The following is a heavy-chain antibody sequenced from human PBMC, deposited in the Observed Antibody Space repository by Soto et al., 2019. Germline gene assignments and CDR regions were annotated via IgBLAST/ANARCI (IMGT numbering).Heavy chain of an antibody. CDR3: AKDISPMVRGVIITGIDY. J-gene: IGHJ4*02. V-gene: IGHV3-43*01. CDR2: ISWDGVST. D-gene: IGHD3-10*01. CDR1: GFTFDDYT. Sequence: EVQLVESGGVVVQPGGSLRLSCAASGFTFDDYTMHWVRQAPGNVLEWVSLISWDGVSTYYAVSVKGRFTISSDNSKNSLYLQMNSLRTEDTALYYCAKDISPMVRGVIITGIDYWGQGTLVTVAS.